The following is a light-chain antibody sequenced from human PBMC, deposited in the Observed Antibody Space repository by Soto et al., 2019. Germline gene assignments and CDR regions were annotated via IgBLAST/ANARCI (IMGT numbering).Light chain of an antibody. V-gene: IGKV1-8*01. J-gene: IGKJ1*01. CDR3: QQYYSYPG. CDR1: QGISSY. Sequence: IRMTQPPSSPAASTGDSGTITGRASQGISSYLAWYQLKPGKAPKLLIYAASTLQSGVPSRFSGSGSGTDFTLTISCLQSEDFATYYCQQYYSYPGFGQGTKVDI. CDR2: AAS.